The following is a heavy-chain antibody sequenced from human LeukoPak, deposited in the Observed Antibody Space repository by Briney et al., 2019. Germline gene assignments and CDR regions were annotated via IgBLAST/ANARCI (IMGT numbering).Heavy chain of an antibody. CDR1: GGSISSYY. CDR2: IYYSGST. J-gene: IGHJ6*03. CDR3: ASKTGTNGDYYYYYMDV. V-gene: IGHV4-39*01. D-gene: IGHD1-7*01. Sequence: SETLSLTCTVSGGSISSYYWSWIRQPPGKGLEWIGSIYYSGSTYYNPSLKSRVTISVDTSKNQFSLKLSSVTAADTAVYYCASKTGTNGDYYYYYMDVWGKGTTVTVSS.